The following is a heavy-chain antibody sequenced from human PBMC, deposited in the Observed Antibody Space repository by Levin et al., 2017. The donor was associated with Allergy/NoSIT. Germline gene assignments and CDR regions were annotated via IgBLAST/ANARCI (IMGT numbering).Heavy chain of an antibody. CDR2: FTSRGSST. CDR1: GFTFSNYD. Sequence: LSLTCAASGFTFSNYDMSWVRQAPGKGLDWVSTFTSRGSSTYYADSVKGRFTMSRDNSKNTLYLLMNSLGADDTAEYYCARDLGVHSSGWYADLDYWGQGTLVSVSS. D-gene: IGHD6-19*01. V-gene: IGHV3-23*01. CDR3: ARDLGVHSSGWYADLDY. J-gene: IGHJ4*02.